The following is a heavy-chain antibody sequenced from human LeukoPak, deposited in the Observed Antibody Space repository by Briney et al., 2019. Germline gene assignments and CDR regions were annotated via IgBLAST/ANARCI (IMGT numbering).Heavy chain of an antibody. V-gene: IGHV3-15*07. CDR1: GFIFSNAW. CDR2: IKSKTDGGTT. Sequence: PGGSLRLSCAASGFIFSNAWMNWVRQAPGKGLEWVGHIKSKTDGGTTDYAAPVKGRFTISRDDSKNTLYLQMNSLKTEDTAVYYSIRYGYNLAEYYQHWGQGTLVTVSS. D-gene: IGHD5-24*01. CDR3: IRYGYNLAEYYQH. J-gene: IGHJ1*01.